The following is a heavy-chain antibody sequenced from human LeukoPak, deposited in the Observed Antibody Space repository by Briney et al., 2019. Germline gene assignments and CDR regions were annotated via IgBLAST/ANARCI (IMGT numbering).Heavy chain of an antibody. V-gene: IGHV4-34*01. CDR2: INHSGST. J-gene: IGHJ6*02. CDR1: GGSFSGYY. D-gene: IGHD6-6*01. Sequence: SETLSLTCAVYGGSFSGYYWSWIRQPPGKGLEWIGEINHSGSTNYNPSLKSRVTISVDTSKNQFSLKLSSVTAADTAVYYCARGGFEYSSSSMFYYGMDVWGQGTTVTVSS. CDR3: ARGGFEYSSSSMFYYGMDV.